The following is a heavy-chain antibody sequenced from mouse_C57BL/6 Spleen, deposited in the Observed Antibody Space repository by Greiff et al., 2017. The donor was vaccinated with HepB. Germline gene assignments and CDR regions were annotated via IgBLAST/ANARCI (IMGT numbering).Heavy chain of an antibody. D-gene: IGHD1-1*01. CDR2: IDPSDSYT. J-gene: IGHJ2*01. Sequence: QVQLQQPGAELVMPGASVKLSCKASGYTFTSYWMHWVKQRPGQGLEWIGEIDPSDSYTNYNQKFKGKSTLTVDKSSSTAYMQLSSLTSEDSAVYYCARSPIITTVGGCDYWGQGTTLTVSS. CDR1: GYTFTSYW. CDR3: ARSPIITTVGGCDY. V-gene: IGHV1-69*01.